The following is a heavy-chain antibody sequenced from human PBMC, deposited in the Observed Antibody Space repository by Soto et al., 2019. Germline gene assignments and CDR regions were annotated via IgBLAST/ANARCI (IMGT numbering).Heavy chain of an antibody. CDR1: GFTFSNYW. D-gene: IGHD3-3*01. CDR3: ARDWSLDY. V-gene: IGHV3-7*01. CDR2: IKQDGSER. Sequence: GSLRLSCAASGFTFSNYWMSWVRQAPGKGLEWVANIKQDGSERYYVDSVKGRFTISRDNTKNSLYLQMNSLRADDTAVYYCARDWSLDYWGQGTLVTVSS. J-gene: IGHJ4*02.